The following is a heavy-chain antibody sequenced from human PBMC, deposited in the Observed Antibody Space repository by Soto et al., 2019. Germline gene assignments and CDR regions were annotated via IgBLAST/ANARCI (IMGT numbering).Heavy chain of an antibody. V-gene: IGHV1-69*13. D-gene: IGHD2-8*01. J-gene: IGHJ6*02. Sequence: GASVKVSCKASGGTFSSYAISWVRQAPGQGLEWMGGIIPIFGTANYAQKFQGRVTITADESTSTAYMELNSLRSEDTAVYYCARAGVGGDYNYGMDVWGQGTTVTVSS. CDR2: IIPIFGTA. CDR1: GGTFSSYA. CDR3: ARAGVGGDYNYGMDV.